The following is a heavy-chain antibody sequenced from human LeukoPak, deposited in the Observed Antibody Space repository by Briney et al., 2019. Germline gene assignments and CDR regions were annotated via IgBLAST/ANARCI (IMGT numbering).Heavy chain of an antibody. CDR2: ISSSGSTI. CDR1: GFTFSSYA. V-gene: IGHV3-48*04. Sequence: GGSLRLSCAASGFTFSSYAMSWVRQAPGKGLEWVSYISSSGSTIYYADSVKGRFTISRDNAKNSLYLQMNSLRAEDTAVYYSAREPYYYYGMDVWGQGTTVTVSS. J-gene: IGHJ6*02. CDR3: AREPYYYYGMDV.